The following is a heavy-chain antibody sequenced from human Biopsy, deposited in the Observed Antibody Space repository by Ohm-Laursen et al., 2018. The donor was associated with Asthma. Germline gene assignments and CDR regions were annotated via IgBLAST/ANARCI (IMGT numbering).Heavy chain of an antibody. CDR1: GFTFRSYA. J-gene: IGHJ4*02. CDR2: GGSYYDGGLK. CDR3: ARDVMEWYLPAFDF. Sequence: SLRLSCAASGFTFRSYAMHWVRQALGKGLEWVAVGGSYYDGGLKYYADSVNGRFIVSRDDSKNTLYLQMNILRPDDTAVYYCARDVMEWYLPAFDFWGQGTLVAVSS. D-gene: IGHD3-3*01. V-gene: IGHV3-30-3*01.